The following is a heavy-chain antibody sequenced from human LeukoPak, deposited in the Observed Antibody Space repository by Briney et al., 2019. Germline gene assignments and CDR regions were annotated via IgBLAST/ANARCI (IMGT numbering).Heavy chain of an antibody. CDR1: GFTFSDHY. CDR2: ISSGGSSV. Sequence: PGGPQRLSCAASGFTFSDHYKNWIRQAPGKGLEWVSYISSGGSSVYYADSVKGRFTISRDNAKNSLFLQMNSLRAEDTAVYYCARGHYYDTSGYPPDYWGQGTLVTVSS. CDR3: ARGHYYDTSGYPPDY. J-gene: IGHJ4*02. V-gene: IGHV3-11*01. D-gene: IGHD3-22*01.